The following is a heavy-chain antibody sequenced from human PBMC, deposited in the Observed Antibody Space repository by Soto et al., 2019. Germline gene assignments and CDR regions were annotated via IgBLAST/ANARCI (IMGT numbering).Heavy chain of an antibody. CDR2: INHSGST. J-gene: IGHJ3*01. Sequence: PSETLSLTCAVYGGSFSGYYWSWIRQPPGKGLEWIGEINHSGSTNYNPSLKSRVTISVDTSKNQFSLKLSSVTAADTAVYYCARGHSSGYYTWGQGTMVTV. CDR3: ARGHSSGYYT. V-gene: IGHV4-34*01. CDR1: GGSFSGYY. D-gene: IGHD3-22*01.